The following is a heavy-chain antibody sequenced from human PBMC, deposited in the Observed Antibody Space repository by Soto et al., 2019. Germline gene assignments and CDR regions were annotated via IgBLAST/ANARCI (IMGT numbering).Heavy chain of an antibody. CDR1: GGSISSGGYY. V-gene: IGHV4-31*03. D-gene: IGHD3-10*01. Sequence: SETLSLTCTVSGGSISSGGYYWSWIRQPPGKGLEWIGYIFYSGSTYYNPSLKSRVTISVDTSKNQFSLKLSSVTAADTAVYYCARISNYYGSGNYYYYGMDVWGQGTTVTVSS. J-gene: IGHJ6*02. CDR3: ARISNYYGSGNYYYYGMDV. CDR2: IFYSGST.